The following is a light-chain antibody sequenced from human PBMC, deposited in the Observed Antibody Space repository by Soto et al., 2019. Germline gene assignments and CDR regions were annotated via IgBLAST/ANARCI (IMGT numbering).Light chain of an antibody. CDR3: QQYNSYRWT. V-gene: IGKV1-5*01. CDR2: DAY. J-gene: IGKJ1*01. Sequence: DIQMTQSPSTLASSVGDRVTITCRASQSISSCLAWYQQKQGQAPKLLIYDAYSLASGVPSRFSGSGSGTDFTLTISSLQPDDFATYYCQQYNSYRWTFGQGTKVDI. CDR1: QSISSC.